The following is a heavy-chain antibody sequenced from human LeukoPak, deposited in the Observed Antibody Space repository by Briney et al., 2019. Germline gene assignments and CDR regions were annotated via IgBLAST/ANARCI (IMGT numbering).Heavy chain of an antibody. CDR1: GFTFSNAW. D-gene: IGHD3-3*01. V-gene: IGHV3-15*01. J-gene: IGHJ4*02. Sequence: GGSLRLSCAASGFTFSNAWMSWVRQAPGKGLEWVGRIKSKTDGGTTDYAAPVKGRFTISRDDSKNTLYLQMNSLKTEDTAVYYCTTDKLRFLEWLFALNEGYWGQGTLVTVSS. CDR2: IKSKTDGGTT. CDR3: TTDKLRFLEWLFALNEGY.